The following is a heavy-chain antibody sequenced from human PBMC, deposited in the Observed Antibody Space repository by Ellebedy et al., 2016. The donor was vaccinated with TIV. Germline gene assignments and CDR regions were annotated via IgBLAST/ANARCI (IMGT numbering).Heavy chain of an antibody. Sequence: MPSETLSLTCTVSGASISSYYWSWIRQPAWKGLELIGRIHISGSTNYNPSLKSRVSMSVDTSENQFSLKLTSVTAADTAVYYCARGSTYLNSWGQGTQVTGSS. V-gene: IGHV4-4*07. CDR1: GASISSYY. CDR2: IHISGST. CDR3: ARGSTYLNS. D-gene: IGHD2-21*01. J-gene: IGHJ4*02.